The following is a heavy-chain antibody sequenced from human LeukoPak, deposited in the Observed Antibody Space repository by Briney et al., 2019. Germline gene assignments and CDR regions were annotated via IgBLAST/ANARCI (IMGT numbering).Heavy chain of an antibody. D-gene: IGHD2-8*02. CDR1: GYTFTDYY. J-gene: IGHJ4*02. Sequence: ASVKVSCKTSGYTFTDYYMHWVRQAPGQGLEWMGWINAKSGDTKYAQKFQARVTMTRDTSITTTYMEVSRLSSDDTAVYYCARQNTGQLDYWGQGTLVTVSS. V-gene: IGHV1-2*02. CDR3: ARQNTGQLDY. CDR2: INAKSGDT.